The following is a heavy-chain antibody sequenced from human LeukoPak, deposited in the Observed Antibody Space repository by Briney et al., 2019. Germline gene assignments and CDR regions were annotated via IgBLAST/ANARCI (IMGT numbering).Heavy chain of an antibody. Sequence: GGSLRLSCAASGFTFSSSAMSWVRQAPGKGLEWVSAISGSGVSTYYAGSVKGRFTISRDNSKNTLCLQMNSLRAEDTAVYYCARSHRGGYYFDYWGQGTLVTVSS. J-gene: IGHJ4*02. CDR2: ISGSGVST. V-gene: IGHV3-23*01. CDR3: ARSHRGGYYFDY. D-gene: IGHD3-16*01. CDR1: GFTFSSSA.